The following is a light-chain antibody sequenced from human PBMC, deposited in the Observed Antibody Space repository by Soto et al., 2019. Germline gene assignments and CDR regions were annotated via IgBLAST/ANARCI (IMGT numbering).Light chain of an antibody. CDR3: SSYTSSSTLV. V-gene: IGLV2-14*01. J-gene: IGLJ2*01. CDR2: EVS. Sequence: QSALTQPASVSGSPGQSITISCTGTSSDVGGYHYVSWYQQHPGKAPKPMIYEVSNRPSGDSNRFSGSKSGNTASLTISGLQAEDEADYYCSSYTSSSTLVFGGGTKLTVL. CDR1: SSDVGGYHY.